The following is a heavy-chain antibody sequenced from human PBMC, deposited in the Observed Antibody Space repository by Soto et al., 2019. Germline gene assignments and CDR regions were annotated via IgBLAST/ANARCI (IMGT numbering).Heavy chain of an antibody. CDR1: GFTFSSDW. D-gene: IGHD6-19*01. CDR2: MNSDGSSS. V-gene: IGHV3-74*01. Sequence: EVQLVESGGGLVQPGGSLRLSCAASGFTFSSDWMHWVRQTPGKGLVWLSRMNSDGSSSTYADAVKGRFTISRDNTKNSLYLQMISLRAEDTAVYYCARGPRGWYGFDYWGQGTLVTVSS. J-gene: IGHJ4*02. CDR3: ARGPRGWYGFDY.